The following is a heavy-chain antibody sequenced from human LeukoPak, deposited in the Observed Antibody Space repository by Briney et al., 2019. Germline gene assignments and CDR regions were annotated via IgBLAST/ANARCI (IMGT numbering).Heavy chain of an antibody. J-gene: IGHJ4*02. CDR1: GFTFSSYW. D-gene: IGHD6-19*01. Sequence: PGGSLRLSCAASGFTFSSYWMHWVRQAPGKGLEWVSAISGSGGSTHYADSVKGRFTISRDNSKNTLYLQMNSLRAEDTAVYYCAKGSGWYDTPFDYWGQGTLVTVSS. V-gene: IGHV3-23*01. CDR3: AKGSGWYDTPFDY. CDR2: ISGSGGST.